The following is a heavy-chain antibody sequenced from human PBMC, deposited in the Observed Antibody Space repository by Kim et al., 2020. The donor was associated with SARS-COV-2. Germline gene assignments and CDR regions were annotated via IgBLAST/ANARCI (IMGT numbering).Heavy chain of an antibody. CDR2: IYYSGST. D-gene: IGHD3-3*01. J-gene: IGHJ4*02. CDR3: ARVVRITIFGVVNHFDY. CDR1: GGSISSGDYY. Sequence: TLSLTCTVSGGSISSGDYYWSWIRQPPGKGLEWIGYIYYSGSTYYNPSLKSRVTISVDTSKNQFSLKLSSVTAADTAVYYCARVVRITIFGVVNHFDYWGQGTLVTVSS. V-gene: IGHV4-30-4*01.